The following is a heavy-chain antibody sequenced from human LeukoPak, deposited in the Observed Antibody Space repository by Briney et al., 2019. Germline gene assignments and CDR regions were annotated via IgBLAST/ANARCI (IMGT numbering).Heavy chain of an antibody. J-gene: IGHJ4*02. CDR1: GGSFSGYY. CDR3: ASHMAVPGTRGFDD. Sequence: SETLSLTCAVYGGSFSGYYWSWIRQPPGKGLEWIGEIYHSGSTNYDPSLKSRITISLDKSKKQFSLTLSSATAADTAVYYCASHMAVPGTRGFDDWGQGILVTVSS. V-gene: IGHV4-34*01. CDR2: IYHSGST. D-gene: IGHD6-19*01.